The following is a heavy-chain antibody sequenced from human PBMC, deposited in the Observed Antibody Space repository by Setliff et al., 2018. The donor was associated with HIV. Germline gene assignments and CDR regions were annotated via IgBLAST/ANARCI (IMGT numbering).Heavy chain of an antibody. CDR1: GGSISSSNW. CDR2: IYHSGST. D-gene: IGHD6-19*01. Sequence: SETLSLTCAVSGGSISSSNWWSWVRQPPGKGLEWIGEIYHSGSTNYNPSLKSRVTISVDKSKNQFSLKLSSVTAADTAAYYCARARDIAVAGYFDYWGQGTLVTVSS. J-gene: IGHJ4*02. V-gene: IGHV4-4*02. CDR3: ARARDIAVAGYFDY.